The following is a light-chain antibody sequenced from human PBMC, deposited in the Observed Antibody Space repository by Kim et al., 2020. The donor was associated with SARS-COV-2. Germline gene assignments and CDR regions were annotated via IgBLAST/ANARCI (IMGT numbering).Light chain of an antibody. J-gene: IGKJ2*01. CDR2: KVS. CDR1: QSLLHGDGNTY. V-gene: IGKV2-30*02. CDR3: MQGTHWPPYT. Sequence: DVVMTQSPLSLPVTLGQPASISCRSSQSLLHGDGNTYLTWFHQRPGQSPRRLIYKVSNRDSGVPDRFSGSGSGTDFTLQISRVEAEDVGFYYGMQGTHWPPYTFGQGTKLEI.